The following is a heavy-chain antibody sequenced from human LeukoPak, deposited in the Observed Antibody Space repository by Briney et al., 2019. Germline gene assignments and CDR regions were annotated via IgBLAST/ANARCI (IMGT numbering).Heavy chain of an antibody. CDR1: GFTFSSYG. CDR2: IWYDGSNK. V-gene: IGHV3-33*01. CDR3: ARDADDSSGWLFDY. Sequence: GGSLRLSCAASGFTFSSYGMHWVRQAPGKGLEWVAVIWYDGSNKFYADSVEGRCTISRDNSKNTLYLQMNSLRVEDTAVYYCARDADDSSGWLFDYWGQGTLVTVSS. D-gene: IGHD6-19*01. J-gene: IGHJ4*02.